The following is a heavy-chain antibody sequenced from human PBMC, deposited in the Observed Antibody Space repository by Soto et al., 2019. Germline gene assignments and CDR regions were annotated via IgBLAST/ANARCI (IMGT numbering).Heavy chain of an antibody. CDR2: ISGTSSYI. Sequence: GGSLRLSCAASGFTFSDYYMSWVRQAPGKGLEWVSYISGTSSYINYADSVKGRFTISRDNAKNSLYLQMNSLRAEDTAVYYCARDVQQLASYWGQGTLVTVSS. CDR3: ARDVQQLASY. J-gene: IGHJ4*02. D-gene: IGHD6-13*01. V-gene: IGHV3-11*06. CDR1: GFTFSDYY.